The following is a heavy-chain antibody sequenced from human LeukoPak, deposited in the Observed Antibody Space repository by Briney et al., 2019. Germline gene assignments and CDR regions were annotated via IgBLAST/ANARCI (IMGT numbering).Heavy chain of an antibody. CDR3: ARNKYYYGLGNYGVPNWFDP. J-gene: IGHJ5*02. Sequence: PLETLSLTCAVSGGPISSYFWSWIRQPPGKGLEWIGYVYYGDSTKYNPSLKSRVTISVDKSKNNFSLRLSSVAAADTAVYYCARNKYYYGLGNYGVPNWFDPWGQGTLVTVSS. V-gene: IGHV4-59*01. CDR1: GGPISSYF. CDR2: VYYGDST. D-gene: IGHD3-10*01.